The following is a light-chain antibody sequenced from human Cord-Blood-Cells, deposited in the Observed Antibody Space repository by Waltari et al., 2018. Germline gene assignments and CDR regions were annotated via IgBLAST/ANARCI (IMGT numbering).Light chain of an antibody. CDR3: QQRSNWPLT. V-gene: IGKV3-11*01. CDR2: DAS. J-gene: IGKJ4*01. Sequence: ELVFPYSPPSQSLSPSVTAPLTCRASQSFSSYLTWYQQKPGQAPRLLIYDASNRATGIPSRFSGSGSGTDFTLTISSLEPEDFAVYYCQQRSNWPLTFGGGTKVEIK. CDR1: QSFSSY.